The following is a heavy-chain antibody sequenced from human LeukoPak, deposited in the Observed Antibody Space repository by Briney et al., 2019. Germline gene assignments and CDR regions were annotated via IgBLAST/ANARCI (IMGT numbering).Heavy chain of an antibody. V-gene: IGHV3-7*01. J-gene: IGHJ4*02. CDR1: GFTFSSYW. Sequence: GGSLRLSCAASGFTFSSYWMSWVRQAPGKGLEWVANIKQDGSEKYYVDSVKGRFTISRDNAKNSVYVQMNSLRGEDTAVCYCARDVKGGNFDYWGQGTLVIVSS. D-gene: IGHD3-16*01. CDR2: IKQDGSEK. CDR3: ARDVKGGNFDY.